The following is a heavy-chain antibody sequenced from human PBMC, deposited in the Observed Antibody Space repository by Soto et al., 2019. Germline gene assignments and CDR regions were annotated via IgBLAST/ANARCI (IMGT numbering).Heavy chain of an antibody. CDR1: GGSISSHY. CDR3: AKLDGYDRYVIY. Sequence: SEPLSLTCTVSGGSISSHYWRWIRQPPGQGLEWIGYIYYSGSTNYNPSLKSRVTISVDTSKSQFSLRLSSVTAADTAVYFCAKLDGYDRYVIYWGQGALVTV. D-gene: IGHD5-12*01. J-gene: IGHJ4*02. V-gene: IGHV4-59*08. CDR2: IYYSGST.